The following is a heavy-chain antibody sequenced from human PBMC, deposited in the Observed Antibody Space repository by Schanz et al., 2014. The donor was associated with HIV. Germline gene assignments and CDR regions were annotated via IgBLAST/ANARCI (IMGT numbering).Heavy chain of an antibody. Sequence: EVQLVESGGGLVQPGGSLRLSCAASGFTFSSYWMSWVRQAPGKGLGWVANIKQDESEKYYVDSVKGRFTISRDNAKKSLYLRMNSLRAEDTAVYYCASTRERYSGATSGFDYWGQGTLVTVST. CDR2: IKQDESEK. V-gene: IGHV3-7*01. CDR3: ASTRERYSGATSGFDY. CDR1: GFTFSSYW. J-gene: IGHJ4*02. D-gene: IGHD1-26*01.